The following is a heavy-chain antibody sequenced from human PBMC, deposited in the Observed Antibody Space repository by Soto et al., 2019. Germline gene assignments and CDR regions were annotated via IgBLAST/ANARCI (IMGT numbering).Heavy chain of an antibody. CDR2: INHSGST. CDR3: AREGKAAAGNLDWFDT. Sequence: QVQLQQWGAGLLKPSETLSLMCAAFGGSFSGYYWRWIRQPPGRGMEWIGEINHSGSTNYNQSLKCGVTISVDTCQNHLSLMLGSLTAADTAVYDYAREGKAAAGNLDWFDTWGQGTLGTVSS. J-gene: IGHJ5*02. V-gene: IGHV4-34*01. D-gene: IGHD6-13*01. CDR1: GGSFSGYY.